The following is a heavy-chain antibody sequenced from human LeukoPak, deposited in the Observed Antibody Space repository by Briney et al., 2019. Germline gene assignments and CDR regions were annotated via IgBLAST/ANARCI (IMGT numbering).Heavy chain of an antibody. D-gene: IGHD3-10*01. CDR1: GFTFSSYA. CDR2: ISSNGGST. Sequence: GGSLRLSCAASGFTFSSYAMHWVRQAPGKGLEYVSAISSNGGSTYYANSVKGRFTISRDNSKNTLYLQMGSLRAEDTAVYYCARDGSGSYHWGQGTLVTVSS. J-gene: IGHJ4*02. CDR3: ARDGSGSYH. V-gene: IGHV3-64*01.